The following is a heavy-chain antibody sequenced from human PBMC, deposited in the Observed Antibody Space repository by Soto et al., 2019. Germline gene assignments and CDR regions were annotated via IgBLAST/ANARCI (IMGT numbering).Heavy chain of an antibody. CDR3: AKQDRAAGEDF. Sequence: SSETLSLTCTVSGGSISSYYWSWIRQPPGKGLEWIGYIYYSGSTNYNPSLKSRVTISVDTSKNQFSLKLSSVTAADTAMYYCAKQDRAAGEDFWGQGTPVTVSS. V-gene: IGHV4-59*01. CDR1: GGSISSYY. D-gene: IGHD6-13*01. CDR2: IYYSGST. J-gene: IGHJ4*02.